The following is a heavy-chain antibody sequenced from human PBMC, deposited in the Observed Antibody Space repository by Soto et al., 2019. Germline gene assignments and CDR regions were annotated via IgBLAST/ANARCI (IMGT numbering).Heavy chain of an antibody. V-gene: IGHV3-23*01. CDR2: VSSGGSST. Sequence: GGSLRLSCEASGFTFYNYALSWVRQAPGKGLEWVSVVSSGGSSTFYADSVGGRFTISRDNSKNTVYLQMDSLRAEDTAVYYCAKVVGMTSVTFDSYYFDYWGQGHLVTVSS. J-gene: IGHJ4*02. CDR1: GFTFYNYA. CDR3: AKVVGMTSVTFDSYYFDY. D-gene: IGHD4-17*01.